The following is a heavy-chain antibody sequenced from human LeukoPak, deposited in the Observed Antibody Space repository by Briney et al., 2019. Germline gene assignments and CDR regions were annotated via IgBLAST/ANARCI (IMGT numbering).Heavy chain of an antibody. CDR3: ARRRAIAPGYFDL. J-gene: IGHJ2*01. CDR2: IYYSGST. D-gene: IGHD6-25*01. Sequence: SFTSYWIGWIRQPPGKGLEWIGSIYYSGSTYYNPSLKSRVTISVDTSKNQFSLKLSSVTAADTAVYYCARRRAIAPGYFDLWGRGTLVTVSS. CDR1: SFTSYW. V-gene: IGHV4-39*01.